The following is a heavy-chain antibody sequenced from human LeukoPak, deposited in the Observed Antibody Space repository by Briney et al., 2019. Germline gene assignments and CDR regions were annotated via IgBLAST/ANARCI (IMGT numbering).Heavy chain of an antibody. CDR3: ARYYSSLYYYDSSGYYPRYYYYYMDV. V-gene: IGHV5-51*01. CDR1: GYSFTSYW. D-gene: IGHD3-22*01. CDR2: IYPGDSDT. J-gene: IGHJ6*03. Sequence: GESLKISCKGSGYSFTSYWSGWVRQMPGKGLEWMGIIYPGDSDTRYSPSFQGQVTISADKSISTAYLQWSSLKASDTAKYYCARYYSSLYYYDSSGYYPRYYYYYMDVWGKGTTVTVSS.